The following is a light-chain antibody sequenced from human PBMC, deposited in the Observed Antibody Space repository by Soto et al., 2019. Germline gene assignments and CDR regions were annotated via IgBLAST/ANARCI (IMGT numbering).Light chain of an antibody. Sequence: QSVLTQPPSASGTPGQRVTISCSGSSSNIGSNYVYWYQQLPGTAPKLLIYSNNQRPSGVPDRFSGSKSGTSASLAISGLRSEDEADYYCQSYDNRLSGAYAVFGGGTKLTVL. CDR3: QSYDNRLSGAYAV. V-gene: IGLV1-47*02. CDR2: SNN. CDR1: SSNIGSNY. J-gene: IGLJ2*01.